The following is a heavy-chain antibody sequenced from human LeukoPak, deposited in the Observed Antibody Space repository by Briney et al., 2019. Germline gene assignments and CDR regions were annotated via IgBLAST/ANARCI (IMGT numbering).Heavy chain of an antibody. Sequence: GGSLRLSCAASGFAFSSYRMHWVRQPPGKGLVWVSCIGSGGSTTTYADSVKGRLTISRDNAKNTLYLQMNSLRAEDTAVYYCARDQAGAFDIWGQGTMVTVSS. V-gene: IGHV3-74*01. J-gene: IGHJ3*02. CDR3: ARDQAGAFDI. D-gene: IGHD3-10*01. CDR1: GFAFSSYR. CDR2: IGSGGSTT.